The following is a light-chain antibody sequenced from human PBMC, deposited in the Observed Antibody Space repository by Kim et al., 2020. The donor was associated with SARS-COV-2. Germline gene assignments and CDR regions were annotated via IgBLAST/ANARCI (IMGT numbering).Light chain of an antibody. CDR3: AVWDDSVTGRV. J-gene: IGLJ3*02. CDR1: SSNIGENS. CDR2: TNN. Sequence: GQSVTISCSGSSSNIGENSVNWYQQVPGTAPKLLIYTNNQRPSGVPDRFSGSKSGTSASLAISGLQSDDEADYYCAVWDDSVTGRVFGGGTQLTVL. V-gene: IGLV1-44*01.